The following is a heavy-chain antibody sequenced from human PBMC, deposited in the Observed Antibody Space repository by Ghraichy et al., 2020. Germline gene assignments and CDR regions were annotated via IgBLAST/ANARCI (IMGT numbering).Heavy chain of an antibody. V-gene: IGHV3-11*01. Sequence: GGSRRLSCVASGFTFSEYYMSWIRQAPGKGLEWISYISSSGSAIYYADSVKGRFTISRDNTKNSVHLQVNSLRADDAALYYCAGFYCSSSSCYPQFWGQGTLVAVSS. CDR1: GFTFSEYY. CDR3: AGFYCSSSSCYPQF. CDR2: ISSSGSAI. D-gene: IGHD2-2*01. J-gene: IGHJ4*02.